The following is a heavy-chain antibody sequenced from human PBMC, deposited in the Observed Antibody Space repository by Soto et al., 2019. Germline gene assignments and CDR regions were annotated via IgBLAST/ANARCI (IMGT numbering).Heavy chain of an antibody. D-gene: IGHD3-3*01. Sequence: SETLSLSCTVSGGSISSGDYYWSWIRHNTGKGLEWIGYIYYSGSTYYNPSLKSRVTISVDTSKNQFSLKLSSVTAADTAVYYCARDQNGIEYYDFWSGYHHWFDPWGQGTLVTVSS. CDR1: GGSISSGDYY. CDR3: ARDQNGIEYYDFWSGYHHWFDP. V-gene: IGHV4-31*03. CDR2: IYYSGST. J-gene: IGHJ5*02.